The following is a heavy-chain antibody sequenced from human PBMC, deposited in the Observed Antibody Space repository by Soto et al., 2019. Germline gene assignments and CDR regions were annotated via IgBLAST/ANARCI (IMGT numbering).Heavy chain of an antibody. D-gene: IGHD1-1*01. CDR2: INSDGSST. Sequence: PGGSLRLSCAASGFTFSSYWMHWVRQAPGKGLVWVSRINSDGSSTSYADSVKGRFTISRDNAKNALYLQMNSLRAEDTAVYYCARRIGSLPTANLDLWGRGTLVTVSS. V-gene: IGHV3-74*01. J-gene: IGHJ2*01. CDR3: ARRIGSLPTANLDL. CDR1: GFTFSSYW.